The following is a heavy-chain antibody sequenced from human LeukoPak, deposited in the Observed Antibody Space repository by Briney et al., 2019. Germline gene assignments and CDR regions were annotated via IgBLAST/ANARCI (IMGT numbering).Heavy chain of an antibody. D-gene: IGHD2/OR15-2a*01. CDR3: ARGVYGRFDS. Sequence: GGSLRLSCAASGFTFDAYEINWVRQAPGKGLEWVSYISGSGRTIYYADSVKGRYTISWDNAKNSVYLQMNRLRAEDTAVYYCARGVYGRFDSWGQGTLVTVSS. CDR1: GFTFDAYE. CDR2: ISGSGRTI. J-gene: IGHJ5*01. V-gene: IGHV3-48*03.